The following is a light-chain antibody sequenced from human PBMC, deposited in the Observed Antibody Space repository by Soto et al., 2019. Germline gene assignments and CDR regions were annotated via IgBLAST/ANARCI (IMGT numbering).Light chain of an antibody. Sequence: EIVLTQSPGTLSLSPGESATLSCRASQTVGSNYLAWYQQRPGQAPRLLIYAASSRATGIPDRISASGSGTDFTLTIRRLEPEDFAVYYCQPYLTSAQTFGQGTKVELK. V-gene: IGKV3-20*01. CDR3: QPYLTSAQT. CDR2: AAS. J-gene: IGKJ1*01. CDR1: QTVGSNY.